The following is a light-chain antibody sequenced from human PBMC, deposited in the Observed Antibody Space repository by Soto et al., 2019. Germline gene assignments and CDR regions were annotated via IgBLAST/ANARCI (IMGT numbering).Light chain of an antibody. Sequence: EIVLTQSPATLSLSPGERATLSCRASQTFSSHLAWYQQKPGQAPRLLIYDASKRATGIPARFSGRRSGTDFTLTISSLEPEDFAVYSCQQRSNWPPVITFGQGTRLEIK. CDR2: DAS. J-gene: IGKJ5*01. CDR1: QTFSSH. CDR3: QQRSNWPPVIT. V-gene: IGKV3-11*01.